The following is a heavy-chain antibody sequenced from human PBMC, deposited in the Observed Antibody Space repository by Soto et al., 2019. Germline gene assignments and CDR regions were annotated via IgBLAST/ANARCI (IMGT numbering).Heavy chain of an antibody. CDR2: IIPIFGTA. D-gene: IGHD3-3*01. V-gene: IGHV1-69*05. J-gene: IGHJ6*02. CDR1: VGTFSSYA. CDR3: ARGTIFGVVIRYYYYGMDV. Sequence: ASVKVSCKASVGTFSSYAISWVRQAPGQGLEWMGGIIPIFGTANYAQKFQGRVTITTDESTSTAYMELSSLRSEDTAVYYCARGTIFGVVIRYYYYGMDVWGQGTTVTVSS.